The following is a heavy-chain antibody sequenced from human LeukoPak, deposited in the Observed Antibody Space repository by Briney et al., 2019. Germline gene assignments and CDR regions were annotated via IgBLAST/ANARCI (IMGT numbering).Heavy chain of an antibody. D-gene: IGHD3-10*01. Sequence: SETLSLTCSVSGASISDYYWSWIRQPPGKGLEWIGFIYYSGSSNYNPSLHSRVTISVDTSKNQVSLRLTSVTAAGTAFYYCARHVGGRSLWFGELLHASDYWGQGTLVSVSS. CDR2: IYYSGSS. V-gene: IGHV4-59*08. CDR1: GASISDYY. CDR3: ARHVGGRSLWFGELLHASDY. J-gene: IGHJ4*02.